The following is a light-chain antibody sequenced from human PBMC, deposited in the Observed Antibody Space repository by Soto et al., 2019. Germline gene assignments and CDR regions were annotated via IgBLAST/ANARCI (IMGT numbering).Light chain of an antibody. Sequence: EIVMTQSPATLSVSPGERATLSCRVSQSVTSNLAWYQQKPGQAPRLLIYGASTRATGIPARFSGSGSGTEFTLTSSSLQSEDVAVYYCQQYNNWPPTYGQGTLLEIK. V-gene: IGKV3-15*01. CDR1: QSVTSN. J-gene: IGKJ5*01. CDR2: GAS. CDR3: QQYNNWPPT.